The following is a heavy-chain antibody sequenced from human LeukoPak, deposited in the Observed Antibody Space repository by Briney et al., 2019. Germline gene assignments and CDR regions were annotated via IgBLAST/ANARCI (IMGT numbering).Heavy chain of an antibody. CDR1: GFTFGSYA. J-gene: IGHJ6*02. Sequence: PGGSLRLSCAASGFTFGSYAMHWVRQAPGKGLEWVAVISYDGSNKYYADSVKGRFTISRDNSKNTLYLQMNSLRAEDTAVYYCARDLVVVAEKTYYYYGMDVWGQGTTVTVSS. V-gene: IGHV3-30-3*01. D-gene: IGHD2-15*01. CDR3: ARDLVVVAEKTYYYYGMDV. CDR2: ISYDGSNK.